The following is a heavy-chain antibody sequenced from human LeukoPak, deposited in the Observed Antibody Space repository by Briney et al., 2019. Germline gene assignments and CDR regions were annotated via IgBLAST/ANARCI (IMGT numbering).Heavy chain of an antibody. CDR1: GFTVSSKY. J-gene: IGHJ4*02. V-gene: IGHV3-66*01. D-gene: IGHD5-18*01. CDR2: IYSGGST. Sequence: GGSLRLSCAASGFTVSSKYMSWVRQAPGKGLEWVSVIYSGGSTYYADSVKGRFTISRDNSKNTLYLQMNSLRAEDTAVYYCAKALGVGIQLWLTFDYWGQGTLVTVSS. CDR3: AKALGVGIQLWLTFDY.